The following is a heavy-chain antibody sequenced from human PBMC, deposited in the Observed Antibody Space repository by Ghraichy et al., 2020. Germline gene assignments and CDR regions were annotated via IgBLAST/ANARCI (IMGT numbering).Heavy chain of an antibody. CDR2: VNHSGST. CDR1: GGSFSGYY. V-gene: IGHV4-34*01. D-gene: IGHD3-3*01. CDR3: ASGVLRFLEWQGSDS. Sequence: SQTLSLTCAVYGGSFSGYYWTWIRQSPGKGLEWIGEVNHSGSTNYSPSLKSRVTISVDTSKHQFSLKLKSVTAADTAIYYCASGVLRFLEWQGSDSWGQGTLVTVSS. J-gene: IGHJ4*02.